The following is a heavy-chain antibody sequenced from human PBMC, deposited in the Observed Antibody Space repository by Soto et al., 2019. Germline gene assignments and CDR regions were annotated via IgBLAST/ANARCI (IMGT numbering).Heavy chain of an antibody. V-gene: IGHV4-59*01. CDR1: GGSISSYY. D-gene: IGHD4-17*01. J-gene: IGHJ4*02. Sequence: SETLSLTCTVSGGSISSYYWSWIRQPPGKGLEWIGYIYYSGSTNYNPSLKSRVTISVDTSKNQFSLKLSSVTAADTAVYYCARVVTSYGDFSFFDYWGQGTLVTVSS. CDR3: ARVVTSYGDFSFFDY. CDR2: IYYSGST.